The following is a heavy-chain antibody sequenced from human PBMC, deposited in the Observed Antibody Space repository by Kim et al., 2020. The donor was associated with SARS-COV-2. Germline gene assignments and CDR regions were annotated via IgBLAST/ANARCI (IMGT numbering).Heavy chain of an antibody. CDR2: ISFDGRNK. D-gene: IGHD3-22*01. CDR3: ARGNYYESVSLSDYYNGLDV. CDR1: GLTFDNSA. V-gene: IGHV3-30-3*01. J-gene: IGHJ6*02. Sequence: GGSLRLSCAASGLTFDNSAMNWVRQAPGKGLEWVAVISFDGRNKAYADPVQGRFTISRDNSKSTLHLQMSSLRVEDTWIYYCARGNYYESVSLSDYYNGLDVWGHGTTVTVSS.